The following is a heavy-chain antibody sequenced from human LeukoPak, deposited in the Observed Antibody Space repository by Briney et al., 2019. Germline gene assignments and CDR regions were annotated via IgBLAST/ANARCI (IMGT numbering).Heavy chain of an antibody. CDR2: IWYDGSNK. J-gene: IGHJ4*02. CDR1: GFTFSSHG. Sequence: PGGSLRLSCAASGFTFSSHGMHWVRQAPGKGLEWVAVIWYDGSNKYYADSVKGRFTISRDNSKNTLFLQMNSLRAEDTAVYYCAKEPYSGSQLLDYWGQGTLVTVSS. D-gene: IGHD1-26*01. V-gene: IGHV3-33*06. CDR3: AKEPYSGSQLLDY.